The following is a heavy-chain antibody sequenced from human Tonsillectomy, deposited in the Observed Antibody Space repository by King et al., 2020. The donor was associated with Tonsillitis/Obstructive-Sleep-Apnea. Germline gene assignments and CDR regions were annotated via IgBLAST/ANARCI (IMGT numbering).Heavy chain of an antibody. CDR2: INPSSDST. D-gene: IGHD3-22*01. J-gene: IGHJ2*01. CDR3: ARAALGNYYDSRGNYFDL. Sequence: VQLVESGAEVKKPGASVKVSCKASGYTFTSYYMHWVRQAPGQGLEWMGIINPSSDSTNYAQKFQGRVTMTRDTSTSTVYMELSSLRSEDTAVFYCARAALGNYYDSRGNYFDLWGRGTLVTVSS. V-gene: IGHV1-46*01. CDR1: GYTFTSYY.